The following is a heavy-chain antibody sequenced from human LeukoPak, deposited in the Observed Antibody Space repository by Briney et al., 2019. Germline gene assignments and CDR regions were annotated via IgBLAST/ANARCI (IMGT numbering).Heavy chain of an antibody. CDR3: ARASSWHWDYYYYMDV. D-gene: IGHD6-13*01. Sequence: GGSLRLSCAASGFTFSSYSMNWVRQAPGKGLEWVSSISSSSSYIYYADSVKGRFTISRDNAKNSLYLQMNSLRAEDTALYYCARASSWHWDYYYYMDVWGKGTTVTVSS. CDR1: GFTFSSYS. V-gene: IGHV3-21*04. CDR2: ISSSSSYI. J-gene: IGHJ6*03.